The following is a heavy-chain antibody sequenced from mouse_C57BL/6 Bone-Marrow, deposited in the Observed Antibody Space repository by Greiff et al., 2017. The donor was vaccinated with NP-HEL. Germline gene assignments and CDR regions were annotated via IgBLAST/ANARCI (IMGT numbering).Heavy chain of an antibody. Sequence: DVMLVESGGGLVKPGGSLKLSCAASGFTFSSYAMSWVRQTPEKRLEWVATISDGGSYTYYPDNVKGRFTISRDNAKNNLYLQMSHLKSEDTAMYYCARGDYGSSPYAMDYWGQGTSVTVSS. CDR2: ISDGGSYT. J-gene: IGHJ4*01. CDR1: GFTFSSYA. D-gene: IGHD1-1*01. CDR3: ARGDYGSSPYAMDY. V-gene: IGHV5-4*03.